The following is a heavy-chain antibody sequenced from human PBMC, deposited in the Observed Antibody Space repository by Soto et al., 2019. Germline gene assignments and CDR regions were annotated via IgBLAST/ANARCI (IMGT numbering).Heavy chain of an antibody. Sequence: SETLSLTCALDGAACSGVYCSWIRQSSGKRQGRSGELNQGGGTRYNPSLQSRVTISVDTSKNQFSLKLSSVTAADTAVYYCARRIAARWELAGAYGMDVWGQGTTVTVSS. CDR1: GAACSGVY. CDR3: ARRIAARWELAGAYGMDV. V-gene: IGHV4-34*01. CDR2: LNQGGGT. J-gene: IGHJ6*02. D-gene: IGHD6-6*01.